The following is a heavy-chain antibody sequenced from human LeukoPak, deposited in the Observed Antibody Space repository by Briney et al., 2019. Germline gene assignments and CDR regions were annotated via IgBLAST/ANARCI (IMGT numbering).Heavy chain of an antibody. CDR1: GFTFSTYG. Sequence: GGSLRLSCAASGFTFSTYGMSWVRQVPGKGLEWVSAISGNGDTTYYADSVKGRFTISRDNSKNTVSLQMNNLRAEDSAIFYCAKDNFWSAFDSWGQGTLVTVSS. V-gene: IGHV3-23*01. CDR2: ISGNGDTT. CDR3: AKDNFWSAFDS. D-gene: IGHD3-3*01. J-gene: IGHJ5*01.